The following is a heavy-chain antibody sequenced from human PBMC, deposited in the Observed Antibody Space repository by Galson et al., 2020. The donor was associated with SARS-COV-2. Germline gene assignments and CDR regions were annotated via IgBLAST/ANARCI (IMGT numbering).Heavy chain of an antibody. D-gene: IGHD6-19*01. J-gene: IGHJ4*02. Sequence: SETLSLTCTVSGGSISSGGYYWSWIRQHPGKGLEWIGYIYYSGSTYYNPSLKSRVTISVDTSKNQFSLKLSSVTAADTAVYYCVSGWVPYYFDCWGQGTLVTVSS. CDR3: VSGWVPYYFDC. CDR2: IYYSGST. CDR1: GGSISSGGYY. V-gene: IGHV4-31*03.